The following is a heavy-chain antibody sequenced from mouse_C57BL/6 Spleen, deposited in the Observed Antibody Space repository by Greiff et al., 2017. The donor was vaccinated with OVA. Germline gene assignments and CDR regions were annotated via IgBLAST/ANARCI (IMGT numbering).Heavy chain of an antibody. CDR3: ARSDNLSD. CDR1: GYTFTSYW. J-gene: IGHJ2*01. V-gene: IGHV1-69*01. D-gene: IGHD1-3*01. Sequence: QVQLQQPGAELVMPGASVKLSCKASGYTFTSYWMHWVKQRPGQGLEWIGEIDPSASYTTYNQKFKGKSTLTVDKSSSTAYMQLSSLTSEDSAVYYCARSDNLSDWGQGTTLTVSA. CDR2: IDPSASYT.